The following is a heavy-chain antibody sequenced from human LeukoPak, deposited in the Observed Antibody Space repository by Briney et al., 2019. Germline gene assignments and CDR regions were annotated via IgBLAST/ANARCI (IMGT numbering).Heavy chain of an antibody. Sequence: GGSLRLSCAASGFTFDDYAMHWVRQAPGKGLEWVSLISGDGGSTYYADSVKGRFTISRDNSKNSLYLQMNSLRTEDTALYYCAKDRPYYYDSSGYYYYYYGVDVWGQGTTVTVSS. V-gene: IGHV3-43*02. J-gene: IGHJ6*02. CDR3: AKDRPYYYDSSGYYYYYYGVDV. D-gene: IGHD3-22*01. CDR2: ISGDGGST. CDR1: GFTFDDYA.